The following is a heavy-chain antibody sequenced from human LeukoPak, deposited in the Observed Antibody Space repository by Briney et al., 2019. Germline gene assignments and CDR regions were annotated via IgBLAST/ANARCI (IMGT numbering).Heavy chain of an antibody. V-gene: IGHV3-7*01. CDR3: ARDLPNDEIFAVVPLFDY. CDR1: GFTFSSYA. Sequence: GGSLRLSCAASGFTFSSYAMSWVRQAPGKGLEWVANIKHDGSEQYYGDSVKGRFTISRDNAKNSLYLQMNGLRAEDTAVYYCARDLPNDEIFAVVPLFDYWGQGTLVTVSS. D-gene: IGHD3-3*01. CDR2: IKHDGSEQ. J-gene: IGHJ4*02.